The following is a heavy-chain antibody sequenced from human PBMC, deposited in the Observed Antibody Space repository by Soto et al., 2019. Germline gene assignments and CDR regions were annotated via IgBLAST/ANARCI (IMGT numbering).Heavy chain of an antibody. CDR1: GYTFSNYG. J-gene: IGHJ4*02. V-gene: IGHV1-18*01. D-gene: IGHD6-13*01. CDR3: ARDGSSSWPNFDY. CDR2: ISGYNGNT. Sequence: QVQLVQSGAEVKKPGASVKVSCKASGYTFSNYGISWVRQAPGQGLEWMGWISGYNGNTHYAQKLQGRVTMTTDTSKSTAYMELRSLRSDDTAMFFCARDGSSSWPNFDYCGQGTLVTVSS.